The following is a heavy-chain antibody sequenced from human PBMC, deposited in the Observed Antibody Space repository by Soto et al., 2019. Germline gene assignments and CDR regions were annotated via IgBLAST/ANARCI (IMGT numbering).Heavy chain of an antibody. CDR3: ARDRDSSGYFPPSGSDY. CDR1: GYTFTSYY. D-gene: IGHD3-22*01. V-gene: IGHV1-46*03. J-gene: IGHJ4*02. Sequence: ASVKVSCKASGYTFTSYYMHWVRQAPGQGLEWMGIINPSGGSTSYAQKFQGRVTMTRDTSTSTVYMELSSLGSEDTAVYYCARDRDSSGYFPPSGSDYWGQGTLVTVSS. CDR2: INPSGGST.